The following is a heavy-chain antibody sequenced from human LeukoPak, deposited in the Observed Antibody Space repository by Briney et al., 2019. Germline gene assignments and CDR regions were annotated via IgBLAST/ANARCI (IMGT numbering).Heavy chain of an antibody. V-gene: IGHV4-59*01. Sequence: SETLSLTCTVSGGSISSYCWSWIRQPPGKGLEWIGYIYYSGSTNYNPSLKSRVTISVDMSKNQFSLKLSSVTAADTAVYYCARTTEGGYTYDYFYYYYMDVWGKGTTVTISS. D-gene: IGHD5-18*01. J-gene: IGHJ6*03. CDR2: IYYSGST. CDR3: ARTTEGGYTYDYFYYYYMDV. CDR1: GGSISSYC.